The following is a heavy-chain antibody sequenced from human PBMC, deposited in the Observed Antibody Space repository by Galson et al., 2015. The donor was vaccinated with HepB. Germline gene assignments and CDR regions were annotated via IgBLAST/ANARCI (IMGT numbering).Heavy chain of an antibody. CDR1: GFTFSSYE. V-gene: IGHV3-48*03. J-gene: IGHJ4*02. D-gene: IGHD3-3*01. CDR3: AREGDVRVGWGGWNY. Sequence: SLRLSCAASGFTFSSYEMNWVRQAPGKGLEWVSYISSSGSTIYYADSVKGRFTISRDNAKNSLYLQMNSLRAEDTAVYYCAREGDVRVGWGGWNYWGQGTLVTVSS. CDR2: ISSSGSTI.